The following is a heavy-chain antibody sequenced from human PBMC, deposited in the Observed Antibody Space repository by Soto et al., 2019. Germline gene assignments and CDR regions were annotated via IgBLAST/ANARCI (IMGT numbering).Heavy chain of an antibody. CDR2: ISGGGDTT. Sequence: EVQLLESGGGLVQPGGSLRLSCAASGFTFNNYAMSWVRQAPGKGLEWVSAISGGGDTTSYADSVKGRFTVSRDGSKNTLYLQMNSQRAEDTAVYYCAKGRGGSRSLTPRVDFWGQGTLVTVSS. D-gene: IGHD3-10*01. CDR3: AKGRGGSRSLTPRVDF. J-gene: IGHJ4*02. CDR1: GFTFNNYA. V-gene: IGHV3-23*01.